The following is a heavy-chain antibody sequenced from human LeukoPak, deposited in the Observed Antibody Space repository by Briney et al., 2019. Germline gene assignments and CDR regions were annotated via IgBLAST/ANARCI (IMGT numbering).Heavy chain of an antibody. J-gene: IGHJ2*01. CDR2: IGTADDT. CDR3: ARETLEYAGNYGWYIDR. Sequence: PGGSLRLSCAACGFTLSSYDMQWARHATGNGLEWVSAIGTADDTYYPDTARGRFTTSRENAQSSLYLKMSSLRAEDTAVYYCARETLEYAGNYGWYIDRWGRGSLVTVSS. V-gene: IGHV3-13*04. D-gene: IGHD4-23*01. CDR1: GFTLSSYD.